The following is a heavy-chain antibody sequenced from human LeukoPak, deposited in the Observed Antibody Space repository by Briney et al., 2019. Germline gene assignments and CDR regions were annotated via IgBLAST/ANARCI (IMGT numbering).Heavy chain of an antibody. J-gene: IGHJ4*02. CDR3: ASSDYGDYILDY. Sequence: GGSLRLSCAASGFTFSDYYMSWIRQAPGKGLEWVSYISSSSSYTNYADSVKGRFTISRDSAKNSLYLQMNSLRAEDTAVYYCASSDYGDYILDYWGQGTLVTVSS. CDR1: GFTFSDYY. V-gene: IGHV3-11*06. D-gene: IGHD4-17*01. CDR2: ISSSSSYT.